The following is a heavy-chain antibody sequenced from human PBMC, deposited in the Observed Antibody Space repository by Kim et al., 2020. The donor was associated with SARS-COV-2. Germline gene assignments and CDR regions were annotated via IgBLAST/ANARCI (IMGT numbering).Heavy chain of an antibody. Sequence: SETLSLTCTVSGGSISSGGYYWSWIRQHPGKGLEWIGYIYYSGSTYYNPSLKSRVTISVDTSKNQFSLKLSSVTAADTAVYYCARDPLKNPLPLGYYYYYGMDGWGQGTTVTVSS. CDR2: IYYSGST. CDR1: GGSISSGGYY. CDR3: ARDPLKNPLPLGYYYYYGMDG. J-gene: IGHJ6*02. V-gene: IGHV4-31*03.